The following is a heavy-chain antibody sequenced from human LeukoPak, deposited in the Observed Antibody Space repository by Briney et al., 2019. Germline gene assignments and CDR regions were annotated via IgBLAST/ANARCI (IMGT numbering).Heavy chain of an antibody. V-gene: IGHV3-48*03. D-gene: IGHD4-11*01. Sequence: GGSLRLSCAASGFTFTTYAMAWVRQAPGKGLEWVSHISSSGTIIYYADSVKGRFTISRDNAKNSLYLQMNSLRAEDTAVYYCARAMTSWGQGTLVTVSS. CDR2: ISSSGTII. CDR3: ARAMTS. J-gene: IGHJ4*02. CDR1: GFTFTTYA.